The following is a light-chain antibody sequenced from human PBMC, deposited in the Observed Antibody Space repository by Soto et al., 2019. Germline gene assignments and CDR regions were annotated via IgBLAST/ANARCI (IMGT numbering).Light chain of an antibody. CDR1: QSIETW. CDR2: KAS. Sequence: DIQMTHSPSTLSASVGDRVTITCRASQSIETWLAWYQQKPGKAPKLLIYKASTLKSGVPSRFSGSGSGTEFTLTISSLQPDDFATYYCQHYNSYSEAFGQGTKVDIK. J-gene: IGKJ1*01. V-gene: IGKV1-5*03. CDR3: QHYNSYSEA.